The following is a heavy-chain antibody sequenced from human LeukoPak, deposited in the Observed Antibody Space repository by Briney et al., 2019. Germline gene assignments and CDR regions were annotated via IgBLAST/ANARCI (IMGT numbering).Heavy chain of an antibody. V-gene: IGHV1-46*01. CDR2: INPSGGST. J-gene: IGHJ5*02. Sequence: ASVKVSCKASGYTFTNYYMHWVRQAPGQGLEWMGIINPSGGSTNYAQRFQGRVTMTTDTSTSTVYMEPSSLRSEDTAVYYCARDPTDCSTTSCYTINWFDPWGQGTLVTVSS. D-gene: IGHD2-2*02. CDR3: ARDPTDCSTTSCYTINWFDP. CDR1: GYTFTNYY.